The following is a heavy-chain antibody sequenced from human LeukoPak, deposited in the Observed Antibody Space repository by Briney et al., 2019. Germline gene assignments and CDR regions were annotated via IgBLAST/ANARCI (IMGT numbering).Heavy chain of an antibody. J-gene: IGHJ4*02. CDR2: ISGSGGST. D-gene: IGHD4-17*01. V-gene: IGHV3-23*01. CDR3: AKAPRNYGDYEDYFDY. CDR1: GFTFFNYN. Sequence: PGGSLRLSCAASGFTFFNYNMSWVRQAPGKGLGWVSTISGSGGSTYYADSVKGRFTIPRDNSKNTLYLQMNSLRAEDTAVYYCAKAPRNYGDYEDYFDYWGQGTLVTVSS.